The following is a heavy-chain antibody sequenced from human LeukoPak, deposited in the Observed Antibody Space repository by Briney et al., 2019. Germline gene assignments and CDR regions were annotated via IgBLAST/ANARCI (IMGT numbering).Heavy chain of an antibody. CDR3: ARDRYYDSSGYWYFDY. Sequence: GGSLRLSCTGSGFAFSNSAISWVRQAPGKGLEWVSAISGSGGSTYYADSVKGRFTISRDNSKNTLYLQMNSLRAEDTAVYYCARDRYYDSSGYWYFDYWGQGTLVTVSS. CDR1: GFAFSNSA. D-gene: IGHD3-22*01. CDR2: ISGSGGST. V-gene: IGHV3-23*01. J-gene: IGHJ4*02.